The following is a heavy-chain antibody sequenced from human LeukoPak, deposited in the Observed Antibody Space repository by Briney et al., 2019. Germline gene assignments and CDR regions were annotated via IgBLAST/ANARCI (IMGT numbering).Heavy chain of an antibody. V-gene: IGHV3-48*01. CDR1: GFTFTIYS. CDR3: ARGGDYVWGSYRYSDAFDI. Sequence: GGSLRLSCAASGFTFTIYSMNWVRQAPGKGLEWVSYISSSSSTIYYADSVKGRFTISRDNAKNSLYLQMNSLRAEDTAVYYCARGGDYVWGSYRYSDAFDIWGQGTMVTVSS. CDR2: ISSSSSTI. J-gene: IGHJ3*02. D-gene: IGHD3-16*02.